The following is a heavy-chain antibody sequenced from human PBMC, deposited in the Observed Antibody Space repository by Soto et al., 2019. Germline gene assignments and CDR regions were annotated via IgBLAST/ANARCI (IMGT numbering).Heavy chain of an antibody. V-gene: IGHV4-4*02. CDR3: ARLITDSSGWYYFDY. Sequence: ASETLPLTCALSSGSISSNNWWSWVRQPPGKGLEWIGEIYHSGSTNYNPSLKSRVTISVDKSKNQFSLKLSSVTAADTAVYYCARLITDSSGWYYFDYWGQRTLVTVSS. CDR2: IYHSGST. D-gene: IGHD6-19*01. CDR1: SGSISSNNW. J-gene: IGHJ4*02.